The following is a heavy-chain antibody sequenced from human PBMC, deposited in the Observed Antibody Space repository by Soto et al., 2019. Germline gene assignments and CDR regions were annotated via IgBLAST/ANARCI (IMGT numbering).Heavy chain of an antibody. D-gene: IGHD4-4*01. J-gene: IGHJ4*02. Sequence: QVQLVQSGAEVKKPGSSVKVSCKAAGGTFSSYAISWGRQAPGQGLEWMGGIIPILGTANYAQKFQGRVTITADESTSTAYMELSSLSSEDKAVYYCASYSNYGRGYWGQGTLVTVSS. V-gene: IGHV1-69*01. CDR1: GGTFSSYA. CDR3: ASYSNYGRGY. CDR2: IIPILGTA.